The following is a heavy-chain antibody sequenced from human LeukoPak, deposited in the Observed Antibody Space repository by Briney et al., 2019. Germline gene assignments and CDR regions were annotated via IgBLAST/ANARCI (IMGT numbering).Heavy chain of an antibody. V-gene: IGHV3-21*01. D-gene: IGHD3-9*01. Sequence: PGGPLRLSCAASGFTFSSYSMNWVRQAPGKGLEWVSSISSSSSYIYYADSVKGRFTISRDNAKNSLYLQMNSLRAEDTAVYYCARRYLGSSVRFDPWGQGTLVTVSS. J-gene: IGHJ5*02. CDR3: ARRYLGSSVRFDP. CDR1: GFTFSSYS. CDR2: ISSSSSYI.